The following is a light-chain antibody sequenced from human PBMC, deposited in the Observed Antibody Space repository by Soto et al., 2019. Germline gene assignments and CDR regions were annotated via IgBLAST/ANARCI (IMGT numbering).Light chain of an antibody. Sequence: EIVLTQSPATLSLSPGERATLSCRASQSVSSYLAWYQQKPGQAPRLLIYDASNRATGIPARFSGSGSGTDFTLTISSLEPEDFAVYYCQQRSNWPSYTFGQWTKLEIK. CDR1: QSVSSY. J-gene: IGKJ2*01. CDR2: DAS. CDR3: QQRSNWPSYT. V-gene: IGKV3-11*01.